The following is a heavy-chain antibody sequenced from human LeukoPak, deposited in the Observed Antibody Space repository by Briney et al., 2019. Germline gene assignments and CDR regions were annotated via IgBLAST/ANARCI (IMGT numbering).Heavy chain of an antibody. CDR1: GYTFTSYG. V-gene: IGHV1-18*01. CDR3: LIMVRGVADY. D-gene: IGHD3-10*01. CDR2: ISAYSGNT. J-gene: IGHJ4*02. Sequence: GASVKVSCKASGYTFTSYGISWVRQAPGQGLEWMGWISAYSGNTNYAQKLQGRVTMTTDTSTSTAYMELRSLRSDDTAVYYCLIMVRGVADYWGQGTLVTVSS.